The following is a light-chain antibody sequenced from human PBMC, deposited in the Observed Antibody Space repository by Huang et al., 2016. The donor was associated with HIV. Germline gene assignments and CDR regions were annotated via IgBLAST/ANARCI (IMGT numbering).Light chain of an antibody. CDR2: GAS. V-gene: IGKV3-15*01. Sequence: EIVMTQSPATLSVSPGERATLSCRASQSVRSSLAWYQQKPGQAPWLLIYGASTRATGIPARFSGSGSGTEFTLTISSLQSEDFAVYYCQQYNNWPPWTFGQGTKVEIK. J-gene: IGKJ1*01. CDR1: QSVRSS. CDR3: QQYNNWPPWT.